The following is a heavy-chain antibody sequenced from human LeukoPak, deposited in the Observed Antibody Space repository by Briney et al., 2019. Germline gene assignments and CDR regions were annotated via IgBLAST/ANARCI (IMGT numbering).Heavy chain of an antibody. J-gene: IGHJ4*02. CDR1: GFTFSNYG. V-gene: IGHV3-30*18. CDR2: ISSDAAKT. D-gene: IGHD6-19*01. Sequence: GGSLRLSCAASGFTFSNYGVHWVRQAPGKGLEWVAGISSDAAKTYYGDSVKGRVTISRDNSKNTLYLQVNSRRGEYTAIYYCAKDCHSTGWYFFDYWGQGTLVTVSS. CDR3: AKDCHSTGWYFFDY.